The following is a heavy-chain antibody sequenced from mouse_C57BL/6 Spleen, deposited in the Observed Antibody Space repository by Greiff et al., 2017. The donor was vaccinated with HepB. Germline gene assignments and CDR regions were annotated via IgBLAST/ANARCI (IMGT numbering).Heavy chain of an antibody. V-gene: IGHV5-12*01. CDR2: ISNGGGST. Sequence: EVQVVESGGGLVQPGGSLKLSCAASGFTFSDYYMYWVRQTPEKRLEWVAYISNGGGSTYYPDTVKGRFTISRDNAKNTLYLQMSRLKSEDTAMYYCARRTGGYYAMDYWGQGTSVTVSS. J-gene: IGHJ4*01. CDR1: GFTFSDYY. CDR3: ARRTGGYYAMDY.